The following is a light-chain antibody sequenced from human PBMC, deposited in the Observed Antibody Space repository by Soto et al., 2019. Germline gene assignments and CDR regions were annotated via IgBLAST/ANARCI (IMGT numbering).Light chain of an antibody. V-gene: IGKV3-11*01. CDR3: QQRSNWLT. CDR1: QSVSSY. J-gene: IGKJ4*01. Sequence: EIVLTQSPATLSLSPGERATLSCRASQSVSSYLAWYQQKPGLAPRLLIYDASNRATGIPARFSGSGSGTDFTLTISSLEPEDFAVYYCQQRSNWLTFGGGTKVDNK. CDR2: DAS.